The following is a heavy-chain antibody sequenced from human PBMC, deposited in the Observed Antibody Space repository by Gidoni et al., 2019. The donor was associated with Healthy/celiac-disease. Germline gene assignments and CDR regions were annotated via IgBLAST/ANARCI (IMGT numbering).Heavy chain of an antibody. CDR1: GFTFSSYW. J-gene: IGHJ6*02. V-gene: IGHV3-74*01. D-gene: IGHD6-19*01. CDR3: ARDGGSGWSRYYYYYYGMDV. CDR2: INSDGSST. Sequence: EVQLVESGGGLVQPGGSLRLSCAAAGFTFSSYWMHWVRQAPGKGLVWVSRINSDGSSTSYADSVKGRFTISRDNAKNTLYLQMNSLRAEDTAVYYCARDGGSGWSRYYYYYYGMDVWGQGTTVTVSS.